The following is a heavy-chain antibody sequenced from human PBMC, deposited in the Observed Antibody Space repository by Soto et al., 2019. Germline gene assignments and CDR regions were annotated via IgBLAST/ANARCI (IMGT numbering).Heavy chain of an antibody. Sequence: GGSLRLSGAASGFTFSSYSINWVRQAPWKGLEWVSSISSSSSYIYYADSVKGRFTISRENAKNSLCLQMNSLRAEDTAVYYCARVGAAAHDAFDILGQGTMLTVSS. J-gene: IGHJ3*02. CDR1: GFTFSSYS. D-gene: IGHD6-13*01. CDR3: ARVGAAAHDAFDI. V-gene: IGHV3-21*01. CDR2: ISSSSSYI.